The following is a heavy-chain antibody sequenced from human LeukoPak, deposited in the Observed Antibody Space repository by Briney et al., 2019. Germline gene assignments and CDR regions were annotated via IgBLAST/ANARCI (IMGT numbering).Heavy chain of an antibody. CDR3: ARNTTHHTITVTNAFDI. V-gene: IGHV4-38-2*01. D-gene: IGHD4-17*01. CDR2: IYHSGST. CDR1: GYSISSGYY. J-gene: IGHJ3*02. Sequence: SETLSLTCAVSGYSISSGYYWGWIRQPPGKGLEWIGSIYHSGSTYYSPSLKSRVTISVDTSKNQFSLKLSSVTAADTAVYYCARNTTHHTITVTNAFDIWGQGTMVTVSS.